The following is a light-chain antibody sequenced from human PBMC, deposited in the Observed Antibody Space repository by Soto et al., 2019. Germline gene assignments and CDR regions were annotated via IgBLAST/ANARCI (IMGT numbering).Light chain of an antibody. CDR1: HSLSTW. J-gene: IGKJ1*01. CDR2: GAS. Sequence: EHSVHIPCRASHSLSTWLAWYQQKPGKAPKLLIYGASRLESGVPSRISGSGSGTEFTLTISSLQPDDFATYYCQQYNSYPWTFGQGTNVDIK. CDR3: QQYNSYPWT. V-gene: IGKV1-5*03.